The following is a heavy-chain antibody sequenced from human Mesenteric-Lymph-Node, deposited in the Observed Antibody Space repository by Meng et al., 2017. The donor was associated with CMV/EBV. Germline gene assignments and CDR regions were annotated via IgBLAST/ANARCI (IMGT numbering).Heavy chain of an antibody. CDR2: INPNSGDT. J-gene: IGHJ5*02. CDR3: ARDRGVTTREVWFDP. Sequence: ASVKVSCKASGYTFTGYYIHWVRQAPGQGLEWMGWINPNSGDTKYAQKFQGRVIMTRDTSISTAYMELSRLRYDDTAVFYCARDRGVTTREVWFDPWGQGTLVTVS. CDR1: GYTFTGYY. D-gene: IGHD4-17*01. V-gene: IGHV1-2*02.